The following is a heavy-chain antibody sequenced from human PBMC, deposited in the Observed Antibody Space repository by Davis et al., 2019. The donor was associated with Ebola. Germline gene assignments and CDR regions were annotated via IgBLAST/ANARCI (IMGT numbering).Heavy chain of an antibody. J-gene: IGHJ4*02. CDR1: GYSISSGYY. CDR3: ARDSSHVPGRLPLDY. V-gene: IGHV4-38-2*02. D-gene: IGHD1-1*01. CDR2: IYHSGNT. Sequence: PSETLSLTCTVSGYSISSGYYWGWFRQPPGKGLEWIGNIYHSGNTYYNPSLKSRVTISVDTSKNQFSLKLSSVTAADTAVYYCARDSSHVPGRLPLDYWGQATLVTVSS.